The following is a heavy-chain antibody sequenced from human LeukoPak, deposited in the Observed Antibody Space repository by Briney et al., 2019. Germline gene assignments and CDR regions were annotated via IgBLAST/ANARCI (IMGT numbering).Heavy chain of an antibody. J-gene: IGHJ3*02. CDR2: ISWNSGSI. CDR3: PKVHYGSGSYYNGAFDI. D-gene: IGHD3-10*01. V-gene: IGHV3-9*03. Sequence: GRSLRLSCAASGFTFHDYAMHWVRQAPGKGLDWVSGISWNSGSIGYADSVNVRFSISRHNANNSLDLQMNSLSAEDMALYYCPKVHYGSGSYYNGAFDIWGQGTMVTVSS. CDR1: GFTFHDYA.